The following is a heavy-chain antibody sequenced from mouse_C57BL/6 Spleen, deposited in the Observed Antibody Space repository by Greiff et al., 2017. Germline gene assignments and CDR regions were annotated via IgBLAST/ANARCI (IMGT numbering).Heavy chain of an antibody. CDR2: IDPSDSYT. CDR3: ARGEGLPPFAY. V-gene: IGHV1-59*01. Sequence: VQLQQPGAELVRPGTSVKLSCKASGYTFTSYWMHWVKQRPGQGLEWIGVIDPSDSYTNYNQKFKGKATLTVDTSSSTAYMQLSSLTSEDSAVYYCARGEGLPPFAYWGQGTLVTVSA. J-gene: IGHJ3*01. D-gene: IGHD2-4*01. CDR1: GYTFTSYW.